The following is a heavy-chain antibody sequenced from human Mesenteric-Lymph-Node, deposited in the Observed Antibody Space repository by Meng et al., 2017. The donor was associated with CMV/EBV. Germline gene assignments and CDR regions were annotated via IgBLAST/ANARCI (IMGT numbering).Heavy chain of an antibody. CDR2: ISYDGTNK. Sequence: GESLKISCAASGFAFSSYVMHWVRQAPGKGLECVAVISYDGTNKYYSDSVKGRFTISRDNSKNTLYLQMNSLRAEDTAVYYCARDRPRITIFGAVDYWGQGTLVTVSS. CDR3: ARDRPRITIFGAVDY. V-gene: IGHV3-30*04. J-gene: IGHJ4*02. D-gene: IGHD3-3*01. CDR1: GFAFSSYV.